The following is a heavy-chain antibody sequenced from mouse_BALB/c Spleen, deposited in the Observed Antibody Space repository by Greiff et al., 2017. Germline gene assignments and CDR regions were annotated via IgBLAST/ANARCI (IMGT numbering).Heavy chain of an antibody. D-gene: IGHD2-14*01. J-gene: IGHJ4*01. CDR3: ARGYRFMDY. V-gene: IGHV5-17*02. Sequence: EVKVVESGGGLVQPGGSRKLSCAASGFTFSSFGMHWVRQAPEKGLEWVAYISSGSSTIYYADTVKGRFTISRDNPKNTLFLQMTSLRSEDTAMYYCARGYRFMDYWGQGTSVTVSS. CDR2: ISSGSSTI. CDR1: GFTFSSFG.